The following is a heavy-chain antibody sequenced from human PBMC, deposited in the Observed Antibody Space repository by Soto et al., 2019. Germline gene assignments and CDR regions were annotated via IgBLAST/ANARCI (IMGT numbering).Heavy chain of an antibody. V-gene: IGHV3-21*01. Sequence: GGSLRLSCPASGFTFSSYSMNWVRQAPGKGLEWVSSISSSSSYIYYADSVKGRFTISRDNAKNSLYLQMNSLRAEDTAVYYCAGDGLSYNWNYVDYYGMDVWGQGTTVTVSS. CDR3: AGDGLSYNWNYVDYYGMDV. D-gene: IGHD1-7*01. CDR1: GFTFSSYS. J-gene: IGHJ6*02. CDR2: ISSSSSYI.